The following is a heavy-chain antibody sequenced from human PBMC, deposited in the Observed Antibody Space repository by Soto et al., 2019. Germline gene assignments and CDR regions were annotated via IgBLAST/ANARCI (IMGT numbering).Heavy chain of an antibody. V-gene: IGHV1-24*01. CDR2: FDPEDGET. J-gene: IGHJ4*02. D-gene: IGHD3-10*01. Sequence: ASVKVSCKVSVYTLTELSMHWVRQAPGKGLEWMGGFDPEDGETIYAQKFQGRVTMTEDTSTDTAYMELSSLRSEDTAVYYCATADPVLLWFGELWAREYYFDYWGQGTLVTVSS. CDR3: ATADPVLLWFGELWAREYYFDY. CDR1: VYTLTELS.